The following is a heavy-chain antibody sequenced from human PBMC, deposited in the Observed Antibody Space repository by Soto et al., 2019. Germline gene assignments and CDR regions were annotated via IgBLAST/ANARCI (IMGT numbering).Heavy chain of an antibody. CDR1: GFTFSTYG. Sequence: QVQLVESGGGVVPPGTSLRLSCAASGFTFSTYGMHWVRQTPGKGLEWVALISYDGTNKYYADSVKGRFTISRDNSKNTLYLPMNSLSAEDTAVEYCAKDLHADGDYDYNCYGLDGWGQGTTGSVSS. J-gene: IGHJ6*02. CDR2: ISYDGTNK. V-gene: IGHV3-30*18. D-gene: IGHD4-17*01. CDR3: AKDLHADGDYDYNCYGLDG.